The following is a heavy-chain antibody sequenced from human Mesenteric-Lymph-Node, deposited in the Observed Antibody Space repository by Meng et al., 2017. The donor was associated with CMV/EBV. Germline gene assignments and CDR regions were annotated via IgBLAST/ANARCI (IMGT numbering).Heavy chain of an antibody. CDR1: SISCYICF. Sequence: SISCYICFWCWVRQQPGKGLEWIGSIYYRGSTYCSPSLKSRVTIAVDTSKNKFSLKLSSLTAADAAVYYCARHGYYDSSGYYFFWFDPWGQGTLVTVSS. V-gene: IGHV4-39*01. J-gene: IGHJ5*02. CDR2: IYYRGST. D-gene: IGHD3-22*01. CDR3: ARHGYYDSSGYYFFWFDP.